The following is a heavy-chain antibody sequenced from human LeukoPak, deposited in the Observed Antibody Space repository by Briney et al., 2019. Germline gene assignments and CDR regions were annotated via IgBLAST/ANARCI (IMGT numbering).Heavy chain of an antibody. D-gene: IGHD5-24*01. Sequence: GGSLRLSCAASEFTFSNYWMTWVRQAPGKGLEWVSAISGSGGSTYYADSVKGRFTISRDNSKNTLYLQMNSLRAEDTAVYYCAKDGKRGDGYKPYYFDYWGQGTLVTVSS. CDR3: AKDGKRGDGYKPYYFDY. J-gene: IGHJ4*02. CDR1: EFTFSNYW. V-gene: IGHV3-23*01. CDR2: ISGSGGST.